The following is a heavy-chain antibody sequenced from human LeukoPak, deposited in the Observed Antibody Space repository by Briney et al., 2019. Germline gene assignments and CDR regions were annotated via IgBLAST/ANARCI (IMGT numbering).Heavy chain of an antibody. CDR1: GFSFSSYA. CDR3: ATAFYFDSSGPYWYFDL. V-gene: IGHV3-23*01. D-gene: IGHD3-22*01. J-gene: IGHJ2*01. Sequence: PGGSLRLSCVASGFSFSSYAMTWVRQAPGKGLEWVSVISGSGGSTYYADSVKGRFTISRDNSKNTLYLEVNSLRAEDTAVYYCATAFYFDSSGPYWYFDLWGRGTLVTVSS. CDR2: ISGSGGST.